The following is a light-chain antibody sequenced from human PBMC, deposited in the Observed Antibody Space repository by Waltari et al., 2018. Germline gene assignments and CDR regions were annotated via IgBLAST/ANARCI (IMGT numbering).Light chain of an antibody. J-gene: IGKJ1*01. V-gene: IGKV3-20*01. Sequence: EIVLTQSPGTLSLSPGERATLSCRASQSVGRLVWYQQKPGQAPRLLIYDVSTRATGIPDRFSGSGSGTDFSLTISRLESEDFAVYYCQHYVTLPVTFGQGTKVEIK. CDR3: QHYVTLPVT. CDR1: QSVGRL. CDR2: DVS.